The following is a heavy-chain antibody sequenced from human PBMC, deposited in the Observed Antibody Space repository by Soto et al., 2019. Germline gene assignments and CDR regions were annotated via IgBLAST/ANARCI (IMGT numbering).Heavy chain of an antibody. Sequence: QVQLVQSGAEVKKPGSLVKVSCKASGGTFSSYAISWVRQAPGQGLEWMGGIIPIFGTANYAQKFQGRVTITADVSTSTAYMELSSLRSEDTAVYYCARDHCGGDCYYFDYWGQGTLVTVSS. CDR2: IIPIFGTA. J-gene: IGHJ4*02. V-gene: IGHV1-69*01. CDR3: ARDHCGGDCYYFDY. D-gene: IGHD2-21*02. CDR1: GGTFSSYA.